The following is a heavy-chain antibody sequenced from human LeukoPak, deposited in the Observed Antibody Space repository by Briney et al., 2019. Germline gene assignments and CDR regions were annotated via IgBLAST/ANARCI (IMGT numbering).Heavy chain of an antibody. D-gene: IGHD2-21*02. CDR2: IYYSGST. J-gene: IGHJ6*02. V-gene: IGHV4-61*01. CDR3: ARDRTGTGGDCYFGCYYGMDV. Sequence: PSETLSLTCTVSGGSVSSGSYYWSWIRQPPGKGLEWIGYIYYSGSTNYNPSLKSRVTISVDTSKNQFSLKLSSVTAADTAVYYCARDRTGTGGDCYFGCYYGMDVWGQGTTVTVSS. CDR1: GGSVSSGSYY.